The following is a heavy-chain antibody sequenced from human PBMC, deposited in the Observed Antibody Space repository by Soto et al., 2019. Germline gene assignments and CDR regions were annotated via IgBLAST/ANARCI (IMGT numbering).Heavy chain of an antibody. D-gene: IGHD1-26*01. CDR1: GGSISSYY. V-gene: IGHV4-59*01. Sequence: SETLSLTCTVSGGSISSYYWTWIRQPPGKGLEWIGFIYYSGSTSYNPSLKSRVTISVDTSKNQFSLKLNSVTAADTAVYYCARYNVTYYVYWGQGTLVTVSS. CDR3: ARYNVTYYVY. CDR2: IYYSGST. J-gene: IGHJ4*02.